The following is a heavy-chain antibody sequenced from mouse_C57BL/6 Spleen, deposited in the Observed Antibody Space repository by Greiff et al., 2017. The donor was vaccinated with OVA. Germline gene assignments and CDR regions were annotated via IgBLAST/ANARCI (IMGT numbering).Heavy chain of an antibody. V-gene: IGHV1-18*01. CDR3: ARKTYGSSYPFAY. CDR2: INPNNGGT. CDR1: GYTFTDYN. J-gene: IGHJ3*01. Sequence: EVQLQQSGPELVKPGASVKIPCKASGYTFTDYNMDWVKQSHGKSLEWIGDINPNNGGTIYNQKFKGKATLTVDKSSSTAYMEVRSLTSEDTAVYYCARKTYGSSYPFAYWGQGTLVTVSA. D-gene: IGHD1-1*01.